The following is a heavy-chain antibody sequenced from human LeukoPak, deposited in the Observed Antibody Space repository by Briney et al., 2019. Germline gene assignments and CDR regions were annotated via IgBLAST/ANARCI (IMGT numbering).Heavy chain of an antibody. Sequence: GMSLRLSCAASGFTFSSYAMSWVRQAPGKGLEWVSAISGSGGSTYYADSVKGRFTISRDNSKNTLYLQMNSLRAEDTAVYYCAKSIVVVPAAPLDYWGQGTLVTVSS. CDR2: ISGSGGST. V-gene: IGHV3-23*01. D-gene: IGHD2-2*01. CDR3: AKSIVVVPAAPLDY. J-gene: IGHJ4*02. CDR1: GFTFSSYA.